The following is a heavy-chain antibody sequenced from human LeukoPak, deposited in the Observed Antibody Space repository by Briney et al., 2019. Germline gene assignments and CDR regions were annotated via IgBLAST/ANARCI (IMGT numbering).Heavy chain of an antibody. CDR1: AYSISRGYY. J-gene: IGHJ4*02. V-gene: IGHV4-38-2*02. Sequence: SETLSLTCTVSAYSISRGYYWGWIRQPPGKGLEWIGSIYHGGRTSYNPSLESRVIISVDTSKNQFSLKLTSVTAADTAVYYCARSFLGSSSLDYWGQGTLVTVSS. CDR2: IYHGGRT. CDR3: ARSFLGSSSLDY. D-gene: IGHD6-6*01.